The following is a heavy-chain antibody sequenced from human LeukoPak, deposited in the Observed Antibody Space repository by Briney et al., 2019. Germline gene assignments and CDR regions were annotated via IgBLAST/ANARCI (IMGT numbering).Heavy chain of an antibody. V-gene: IGHV3-21*01. Sequence: GGSLRLSCAASGFTFSSYSMNWVRQAPGKGLEWVSSISSSSSYIYYEDSVKGRFTISRDNAKNSLYLQMNSLRAEDTAVYFCARDHVTIFGVVTFDYWGQGTLVTVSS. J-gene: IGHJ4*02. CDR1: GFTFSSYS. CDR2: ISSSSSYI. CDR3: ARDHVTIFGVVTFDY. D-gene: IGHD3-3*01.